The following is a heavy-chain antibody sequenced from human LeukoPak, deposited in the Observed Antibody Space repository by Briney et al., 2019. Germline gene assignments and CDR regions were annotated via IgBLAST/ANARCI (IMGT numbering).Heavy chain of an antibody. Sequence: GGSLRLSCAASGFTFSSYAMSWVRQAPGNGLEWVSAISGSGGSTYYADSVQGRFTISRDNSKNTLSLQVNSLRVEDTAVYFCAKLLTSRYYSTLNYYGLDVWGQGTTVTVSS. D-gene: IGHD3-22*01. V-gene: IGHV3-23*01. CDR1: GFTFSSYA. CDR3: AKLLTSRYYSTLNYYGLDV. CDR2: ISGSGGST. J-gene: IGHJ6*02.